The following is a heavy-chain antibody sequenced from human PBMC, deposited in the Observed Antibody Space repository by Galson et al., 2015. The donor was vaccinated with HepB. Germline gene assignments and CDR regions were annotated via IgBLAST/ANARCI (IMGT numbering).Heavy chain of an antibody. CDR3: ARPRRSGWLRRGYDPLDY. D-gene: IGHD6-19*01. V-gene: IGHV3-30*04. J-gene: IGHJ4*02. Sequence: SLRLSCAASGFTFSSYAMHWVRQAPGKGLEWVAVISYDGSNKYYADSVKGRFTISRDNSKNTLYLQMNSLRAEDTAVYYCARPRRSGWLRRGYDPLDYWGQGTLVTVSS. CDR1: GFTFSSYA. CDR2: ISYDGSNK.